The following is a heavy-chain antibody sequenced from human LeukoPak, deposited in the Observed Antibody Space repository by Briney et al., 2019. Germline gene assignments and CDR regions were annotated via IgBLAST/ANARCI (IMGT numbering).Heavy chain of an antibody. J-gene: IGHJ6*02. V-gene: IGHV1-69*04. CDR1: GGTFSRNA. D-gene: IGHD2-15*01. CDR2: FIPMVGVE. CDR3: ARVQAVGVPVAIDAYYSYGMDV. Sequence: SVKVSCKASGGTFSRNAISWVRQAPGQGLEWMGRFIPMVGVETYAQSFQGRVTIAADRSTSTAYMELSSLRSEDTAVYYCARVQAVGVPVAIDAYYSYGMDVWGQGTAVTVSS.